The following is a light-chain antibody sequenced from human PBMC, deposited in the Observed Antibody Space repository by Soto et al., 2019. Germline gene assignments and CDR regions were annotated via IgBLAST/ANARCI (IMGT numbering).Light chain of an antibody. CDR3: QQRHMWPIT. V-gene: IGKV3-11*01. CDR2: DAY. CDR1: QSFRGL. Sequence: EVLLTQSPVTLSLSPGERATLSCRASQSFRGLLAWYQQKPGQAPRLLIYDAYNSATGIPPRFSGSGSGTDFTLTISSIEPEDSAVYYCQQRHMWPITFGQGTRLEIK. J-gene: IGKJ5*01.